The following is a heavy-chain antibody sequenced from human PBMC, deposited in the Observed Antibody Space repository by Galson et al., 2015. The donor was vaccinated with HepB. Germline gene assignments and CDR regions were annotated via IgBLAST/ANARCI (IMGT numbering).Heavy chain of an antibody. J-gene: IGHJ4*02. CDR2: IYPGDSDT. V-gene: IGHV5-51*01. CDR1: GYSFTSYW. CDR3: ARQLYCSGGSCHFDY. Sequence: QSGAEVKKPGESLKISCKGSGYSFTSYWIGWVRQMPGKGLEWMGIIYPGDSDTRYSPSFQGQVTISADKSISTAYLQWSSLKASDTAMYYCARQLYCSGGSCHFDYWGQGTLVTVSS. D-gene: IGHD2-15*01.